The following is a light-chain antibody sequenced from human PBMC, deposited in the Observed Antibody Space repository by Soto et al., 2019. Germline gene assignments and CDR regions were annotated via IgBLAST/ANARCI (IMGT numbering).Light chain of an antibody. CDR2: DVS. CDR3: SSYTSSSPVV. V-gene: IGLV2-14*01. CDR1: SSDVGGYNY. J-gene: IGLJ2*01. Sequence: QSALTQPASVSGSPGQSITISCTGTSSDVGGYNYVSWYQQHPGKAPKLMIYDVSNRPSGVSNRFSGSKYGTTASLTISGLQAEDEADYYCSSYTSSSPVVFGGGTKLTVL.